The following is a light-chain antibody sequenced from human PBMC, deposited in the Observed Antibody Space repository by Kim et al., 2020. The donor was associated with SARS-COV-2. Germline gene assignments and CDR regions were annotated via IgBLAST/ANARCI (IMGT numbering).Light chain of an antibody. CDR2: GNN. V-gene: IGLV3-19*01. Sequence: ALGQTVRITCQGDSLRSYFTSGYHQRPGQAPVFVIYGNNNRASGIPDRFSGSRSGNTASLTITGAQAEDEADYYCLCRDSSGNIWLFGGGTKLTVL. CDR3: LCRDSSGNIWL. CDR1: SLRSYF. J-gene: IGLJ3*02.